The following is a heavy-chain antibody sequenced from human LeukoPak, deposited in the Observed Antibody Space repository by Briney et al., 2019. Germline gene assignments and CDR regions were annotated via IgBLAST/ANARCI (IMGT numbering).Heavy chain of an antibody. CDR3: ARDGGSSGWYVIDY. J-gene: IGHJ4*02. CDR1: GGSISSYY. D-gene: IGHD6-19*01. Sequence: SETLSLTCTVSGGSISSYYWSWIRQPPGKGLEWIGDIYYSGSTNYNPSLKSRVTISVDTSKNQFSLKLSSVTAGGAAVYYCARDGGSSGWYVIDYWGQGTMVTVFS. V-gene: IGHV4-59*01. CDR2: IYYSGST.